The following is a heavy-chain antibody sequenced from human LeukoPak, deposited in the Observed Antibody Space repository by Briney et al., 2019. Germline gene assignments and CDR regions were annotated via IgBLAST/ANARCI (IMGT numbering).Heavy chain of an antibody. J-gene: IGHJ4*02. CDR2: INHSGST. CDR3: AGYYGGY. D-gene: IGHD2-21*01. CDR1: GGSFSGYY. V-gene: IGHV4-34*01. Sequence: PSETLSLTCAVYGGSFSGYYWSWIRHPPGKGLEWIGEINHSGSTNYNPSLKSRVTISVDTSKNQFSLKLSSVTAADTAVYYCAGYYGGYWGQGTLVTVSS.